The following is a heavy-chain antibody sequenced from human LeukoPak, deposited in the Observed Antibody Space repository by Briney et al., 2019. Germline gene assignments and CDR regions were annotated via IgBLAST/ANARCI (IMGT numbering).Heavy chain of an antibody. CDR2: INPNSGGT. CDR3: ARALITVTTYYYYMDV. Sequence: GASVKVSCKASGYTSTGYYMHWVRQAPGQGLEWMGWINPNSGGTNYAQKFQGRVTMTRDTSISTAYMELSRLRSDDTAVYYCARALITVTTYYYYMDVWGKGTTVTVSS. D-gene: IGHD4-17*01. J-gene: IGHJ6*03. V-gene: IGHV1-2*02. CDR1: GYTSTGYY.